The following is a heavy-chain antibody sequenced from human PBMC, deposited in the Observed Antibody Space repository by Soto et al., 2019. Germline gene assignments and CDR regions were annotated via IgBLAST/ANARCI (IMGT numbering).Heavy chain of an antibody. CDR1: GGTFSSYA. Sequence: GASVKVSCKASGGTFSSYAISWVRQAPGQGLEWMGGIIPIFGTVSYAQKFQGRVTITADDSTSTAYMELSSLRSDDTAVYYCASMVAAKWYFDYWGQGPLVTVSS. D-gene: IGHD5-12*01. CDR3: ASMVAAKWYFDY. CDR2: IIPIFGTV. V-gene: IGHV1-69*13. J-gene: IGHJ4*02.